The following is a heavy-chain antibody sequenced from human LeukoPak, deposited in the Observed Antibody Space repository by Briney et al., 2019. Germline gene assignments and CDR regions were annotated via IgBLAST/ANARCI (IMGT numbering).Heavy chain of an antibody. V-gene: IGHV3-73*01. CDR3: TRLRYNWNYERAYYYYYMDV. CDR1: GFTFSGPA. Sequence: PGGSLRLSCAASGFTFSGPAMHWVRQASGKGLEWVGRIRSKANSYATAYAASVKGRFTISRDDSKNTAYLQMNSLKTEDTAVYYCTRLRYNWNYERAYYYYYMDVWGKGTTVTVSS. D-gene: IGHD1-7*01. J-gene: IGHJ6*03. CDR2: IRSKANSYAT.